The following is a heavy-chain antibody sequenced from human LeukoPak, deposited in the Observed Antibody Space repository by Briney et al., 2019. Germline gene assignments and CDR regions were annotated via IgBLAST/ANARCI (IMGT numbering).Heavy chain of an antibody. CDR2: ISSDGSNK. CDR1: GFTFTNYG. J-gene: IGHJ3*02. V-gene: IGHV3-30*03. CDR3: TTFDM. Sequence: PGRSLRLSCAASGFTFTNYGIHWVRLAPGKGLEWVAVISSDGSNKHYADSVKGRLTISRDDSKNTLYLQMNSLRVDDTALYYCTTFDMWGQGTMVTVSS.